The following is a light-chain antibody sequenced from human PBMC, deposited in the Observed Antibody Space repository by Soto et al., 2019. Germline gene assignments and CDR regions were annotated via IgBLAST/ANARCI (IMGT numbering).Light chain of an antibody. CDR3: QQYGSSPMYT. V-gene: IGKV3-20*01. CDR1: QSVTTSY. CDR2: GAS. J-gene: IGKJ2*01. Sequence: EIVLTQSPATLSLSPGERATLSCRASQSVTTSYLAWYQQKPGQAPRLLIYGASSRATGSPDRCSGSGSGTDFTLPISRLQHEDFAVYYCQQYGSSPMYTFGQGTKVEIK.